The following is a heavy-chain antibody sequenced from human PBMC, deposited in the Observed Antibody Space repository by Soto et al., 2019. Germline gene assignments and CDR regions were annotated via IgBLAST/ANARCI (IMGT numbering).Heavy chain of an antibody. CDR3: AHRRPMVRGASNWFDP. D-gene: IGHD3-10*01. Sequence: QITLKESGPTLVKPTQTLTLTCTFSGFSLSTSGVGVGWIRQPPGKALEWLALIYWDDDKRYSPSLKSRLTITXXTXKXLVVLTMTNMDPVDTATYYCAHRRPMVRGASNWFDPWGQGTLVTVSS. CDR2: IYWDDDK. V-gene: IGHV2-5*02. CDR1: GFSLSTSGVG. J-gene: IGHJ5*02.